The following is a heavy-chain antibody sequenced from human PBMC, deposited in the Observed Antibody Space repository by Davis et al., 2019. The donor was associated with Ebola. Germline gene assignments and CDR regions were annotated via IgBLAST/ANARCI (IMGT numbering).Heavy chain of an antibody. CDR2: TYYRYKWYN. CDR1: GDCVSCNSAT. V-gene: IGHV6-1*01. Sequence: SQTHSLPRAISGDCVSCNSATWHWIRQSPSSGLEWLGRTYYRYKWYNHYAVSVKSRITINPDTSKNQFPLQLNSVNPEDTAVYHCARRSALVFDYWGQGTLVTVSS. CDR3: ARRSALVFDY. D-gene: IGHD2-8*02. J-gene: IGHJ4*02.